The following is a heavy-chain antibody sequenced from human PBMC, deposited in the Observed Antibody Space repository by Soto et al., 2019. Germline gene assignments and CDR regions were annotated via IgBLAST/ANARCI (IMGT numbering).Heavy chain of an antibody. CDR2: IDPSDSYT. CDR3: AREYSSSSGYYYYYYGMDG. D-gene: IGHD6-6*01. J-gene: IGHJ6*02. CDR1: GERFTSYW. Sequence: GGSMTISCKGSGERFTSYWISWVRPLTGKGLEWMGRIDPSDSYTNYSPSFQGHVTISADKSISTAYLQWSSLKASDTAMYYCAREYSSSSGYYYYYYGMDGWGQGTTVTVS. V-gene: IGHV5-10-1*01.